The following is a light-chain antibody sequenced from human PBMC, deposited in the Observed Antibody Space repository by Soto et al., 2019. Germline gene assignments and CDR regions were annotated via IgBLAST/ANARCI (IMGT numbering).Light chain of an antibody. CDR1: NSNIGSDT. Sequence: QSALTQPPSASGTPGQRVTISCSGSNSNIGSDTVNWYQQLPGTAPKLLIYSNNQRPSGVPDRFSGSRSGTSAALAISGLQSEDEADYYCAKWDDSLNAPYVFGTGTKLTVL. J-gene: IGLJ1*01. V-gene: IGLV1-44*01. CDR3: AKWDDSLNAPYV. CDR2: SNN.